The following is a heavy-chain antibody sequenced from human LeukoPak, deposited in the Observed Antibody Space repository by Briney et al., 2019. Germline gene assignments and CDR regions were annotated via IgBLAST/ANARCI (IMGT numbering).Heavy chain of an antibody. CDR3: AKGVGGSYFFDY. CDR2: ISGGGSST. J-gene: IGHJ4*02. Sequence: PGGSLRLSCAASGFTFSNYAMNWVRQAPGKGLEWVSTISGGGSSTYYADSVKGRFTISRDNSKNTLYLQMNSLRAEDTAVYYCAKGVGGSYFFDYWGQGTLVTVSS. V-gene: IGHV3-23*01. D-gene: IGHD1-26*01. CDR1: GFTFSNYA.